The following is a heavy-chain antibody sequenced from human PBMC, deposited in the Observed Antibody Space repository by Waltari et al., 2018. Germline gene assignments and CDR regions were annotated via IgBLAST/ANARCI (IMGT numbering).Heavy chain of an antibody. D-gene: IGHD3-10*01. J-gene: IGHJ4*02. Sequence: QLQLQESGPGLVKPSETLSLTCAVSGESISSPYWWAWIRQFPGKGLEWIGNINCNTVVTSYNPSLKSRVTISKDTSKSQFSLKLTSMTAADTAMYYCARRSLVEVLVRFDVWGPGVLVTVSS. CDR2: INCNTVVT. V-gene: IGHV4-38-2*01. CDR3: ARRSLVEVLVRFDV. CDR1: GESISSPYW.